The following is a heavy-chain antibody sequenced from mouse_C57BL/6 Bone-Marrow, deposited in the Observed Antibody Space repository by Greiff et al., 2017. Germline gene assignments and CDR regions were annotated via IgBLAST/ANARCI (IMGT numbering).Heavy chain of an antibody. Sequence: EVKLQQSGPELVKPGASVKISCKASGYTFTDYYMNWVKQSHGKSLEWIGDINPNNGGTSYNQKFKGKATLTVDKSSSTAYMELRSLTSEDSAVYYCAREDSNYENYFDYWGQGTTLTVSS. CDR3: AREDSNYENYFDY. CDR1: GYTFTDYY. J-gene: IGHJ2*01. V-gene: IGHV1-26*01. CDR2: INPNNGGT. D-gene: IGHD2-5*01.